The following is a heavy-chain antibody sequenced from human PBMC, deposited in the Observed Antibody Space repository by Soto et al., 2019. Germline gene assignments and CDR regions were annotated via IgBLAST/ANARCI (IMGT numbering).Heavy chain of an antibody. J-gene: IGHJ4*02. CDR2: IYFNGNT. D-gene: IGHD3-16*01. CDR1: AASFSKYY. CDR3: ASVTFGGVVLAH. V-gene: IGHV4-59*13. Sequence: QVQLQESGPGLVKPSETLSLTCTVSAASFSKYYWTWIRQPPGKGLAWIGYIYFNGNTNYNPSLKRRVTISVETSKKQISLNLTSVTDADKAVYFCASVTFGGVVLAHWGQGTLGTVSS.